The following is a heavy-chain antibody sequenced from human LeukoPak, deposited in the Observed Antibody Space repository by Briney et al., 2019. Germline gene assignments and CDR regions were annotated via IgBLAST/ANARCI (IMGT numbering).Heavy chain of an antibody. CDR1: GGSIRSGDYS. V-gene: IGHV4-30-4*01. J-gene: IGHJ4*02. CDR2: IYYSGST. Sequence: SETLSLTCTVSGGSIRSGDYSWSWIRQPPGKGLEWIGYIYYSGSTYYNPSLKSRVTISGDTSKDQFSLNLSSVTAADTAVYYCTTDRARGGDSFDYWGQGTLVTVSS. CDR3: TTDRARGGDSFDY. D-gene: IGHD3-10*01.